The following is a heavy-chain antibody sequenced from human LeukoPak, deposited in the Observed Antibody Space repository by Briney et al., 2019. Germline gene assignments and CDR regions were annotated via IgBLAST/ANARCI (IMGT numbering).Heavy chain of an antibody. CDR1: GFTFSSYS. D-gene: IGHD5-24*01. Sequence: GGSLRLSCAASGFTFSSYSMNWVRQAPGKGLEWVSSISSSSSYIYYADSVKGRFTISRDNAKNSLYLQMNSLRAEDTAVYYCARDRERRDGYNAFHIWGQGTMVTVSS. J-gene: IGHJ3*02. CDR3: ARDRERRDGYNAFHI. CDR2: ISSSSSYI. V-gene: IGHV3-21*01.